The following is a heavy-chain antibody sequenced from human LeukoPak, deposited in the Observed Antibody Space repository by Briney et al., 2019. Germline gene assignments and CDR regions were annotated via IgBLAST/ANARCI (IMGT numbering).Heavy chain of an antibody. V-gene: IGHV3-21*01. Sequence: GGSLRLSCAASGFTFSSYSMNWVRQAPGKGLEWVSSTSSSSSYIYYADSVKGRFTISRDNAKNSLYLQMNSLRAEDTAVYYCARALGYCSSTSCYAGAFDIWGQGTMVTVSS. J-gene: IGHJ3*02. CDR1: GFTFSSYS. CDR3: ARALGYCSSTSCYAGAFDI. D-gene: IGHD2-2*01. CDR2: TSSSSSYI.